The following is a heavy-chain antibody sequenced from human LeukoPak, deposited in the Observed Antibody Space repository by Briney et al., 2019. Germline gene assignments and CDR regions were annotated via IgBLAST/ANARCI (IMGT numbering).Heavy chain of an antibody. CDR3: AYSSSWYLTGVYFDY. CDR1: GGTFSSYA. Sequence: SVKVSCKASGGTFSSYAISWVRQAPGQGLEWMGGIIPIFGTANYAQKFQGRVTITADESTSTAYMELSSLRSEDTAVYYCAYSSSWYLTGVYFDYWGQGTLVTVSS. CDR2: IIPIFGTA. V-gene: IGHV1-69*13. D-gene: IGHD6-13*01. J-gene: IGHJ4*02.